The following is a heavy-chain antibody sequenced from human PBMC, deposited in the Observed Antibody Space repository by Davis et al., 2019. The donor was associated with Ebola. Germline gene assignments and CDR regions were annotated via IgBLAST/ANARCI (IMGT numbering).Heavy chain of an antibody. V-gene: IGHV4-39*01. J-gene: IGHJ4*02. CDR2: LYYSRRT. Sequence: SETLSPTCTLSGGSISTNGYYWDWIRQPPGKGREWIGTLYYSRRTYYNPSFKSRVAISVDMSKNQFSLKLSSVTAADTAVFYCARRRAVGTGDYFDYWGQGTLVTVSS. CDR3: ARRRAVGTGDYFDY. CDR1: GGSISTNGYY. D-gene: IGHD6-13*01.